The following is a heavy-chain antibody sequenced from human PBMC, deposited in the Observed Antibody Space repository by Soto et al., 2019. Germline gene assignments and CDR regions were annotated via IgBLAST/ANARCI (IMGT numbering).Heavy chain of an antibody. J-gene: IGHJ5*02. CDR3: ARGREYYYGSGSYRWFDP. CDR2: IYYSGST. D-gene: IGHD3-10*01. CDR1: GGSISSYY. Sequence: PSETLSLTCTVSGGSISSYYWSWIRQPAGKGLEWIGYIYYSGSTNYNPSLKSRVTISVDTSKNQFSLKLSSVTAADTAVYYCARGREYYYGSGSYRWFDPWGQGTLVIVSS. V-gene: IGHV4-59*01.